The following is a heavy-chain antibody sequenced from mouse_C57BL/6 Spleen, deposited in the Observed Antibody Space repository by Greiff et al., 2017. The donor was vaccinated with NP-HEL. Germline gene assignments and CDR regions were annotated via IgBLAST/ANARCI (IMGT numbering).Heavy chain of an antibody. V-gene: IGHV1-39*01. J-gene: IGHJ2*01. CDR3: ASSYYYGSLYYFDY. D-gene: IGHD1-1*01. CDR1: GYSFTDYN. Sequence: VQLQQSGPELVKPGASVKISCKASGYSFTDYNMNWVKQSNGKSLEWIGVINPNYGTTSYNQKFKGKATLTVDQSSSTAYMQLNSLTSEDSAVYYCASSYYYGSLYYFDYWGQGTTLTVSS. CDR2: INPNYGTT.